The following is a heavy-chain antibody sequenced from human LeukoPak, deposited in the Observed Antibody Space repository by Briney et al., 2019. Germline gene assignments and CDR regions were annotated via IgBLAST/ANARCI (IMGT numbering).Heavy chain of an antibody. CDR1: GGSISSGDYY. CDR3: ARYSGYDLPIDY. CDR2: IYYSGST. J-gene: IGHJ4*02. D-gene: IGHD5-12*01. Sequence: SETLSLTCTVSGGSISSGDYYWSWIRQPPGKGLEWIGYIYYSGSTYYNPSLKSRVTISVDTSRNQFSLKLSSVTAADTAVYYCARYSGYDLPIDYWGQGTLVTVSS. V-gene: IGHV4-30-4*08.